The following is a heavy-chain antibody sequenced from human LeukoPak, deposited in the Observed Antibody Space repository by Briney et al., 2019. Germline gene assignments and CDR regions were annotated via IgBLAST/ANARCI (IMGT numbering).Heavy chain of an antibody. CDR2: IATSGST. CDR3: ARAYSSSWLSAFDI. V-gene: IGHV4-4*09. Sequence: SETLSLTCTVSVGPISSYYWSWFRQPPGKGLEGIGYIATSGSTNHTPSLQSQVSISADTSKNQFSLNLGSVAAADTAVYYCARAYSSSWLSAFDIWGQGTMVTVSS. J-gene: IGHJ3*02. CDR1: VGPISSYY. D-gene: IGHD6-13*01.